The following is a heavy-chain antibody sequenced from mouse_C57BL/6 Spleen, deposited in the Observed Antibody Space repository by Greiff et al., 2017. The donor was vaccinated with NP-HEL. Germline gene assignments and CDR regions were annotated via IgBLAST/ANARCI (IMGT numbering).Heavy chain of an antibody. V-gene: IGHV1-22*01. CDR2: INPNNGGT. J-gene: IGHJ4*01. D-gene: IGHD2-4*01. CDR1: GYTFTDYN. CDR3: ARAGLREAMDY. Sequence: EVKLQESGPELVKPGASVKMSCKASGYTFTDYNMHWVKQSHGKSLEWIGYINPNNGGTSYNQKFKGKATLTVNKSSSTAYMELRSLTSEDSAVYYCARAGLREAMDYWGQGTSVTVSS.